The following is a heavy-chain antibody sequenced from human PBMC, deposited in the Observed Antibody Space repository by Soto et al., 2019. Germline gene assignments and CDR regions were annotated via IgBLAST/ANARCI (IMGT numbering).Heavy chain of an antibody. V-gene: IGHV1-24*01. CDR2: FDPEDGET. D-gene: IGHD6-13*01. J-gene: IGHJ5*02. CDR1: GYTLTELS. CDR3: ARSPAATGTSWLDP. Sequence: ASVKVSCKVSGYTLTELSMHWVRQAPGKGLEWMGGFDPEDGETIYAQKFQGRVTMTEDTSTDTAYMELRSLRSDDTAVLYCARSPAATGTSWLDPWGRGTLVTVSS.